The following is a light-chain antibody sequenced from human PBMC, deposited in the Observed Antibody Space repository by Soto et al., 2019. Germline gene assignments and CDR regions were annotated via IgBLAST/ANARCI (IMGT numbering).Light chain of an antibody. J-gene: IGKJ4*01. Sequence: EIVLTQSPATLSLSPGDRATLPCRASQSVGSYLGWYQQRPGQAPRLLIYDASNRATGIPARFSGSGSGTDFTLTISSLEPVDFAVYYCQQRSDWPSTFGGGTKVEIK. CDR3: QQRSDWPST. V-gene: IGKV3-11*01. CDR2: DAS. CDR1: QSVGSY.